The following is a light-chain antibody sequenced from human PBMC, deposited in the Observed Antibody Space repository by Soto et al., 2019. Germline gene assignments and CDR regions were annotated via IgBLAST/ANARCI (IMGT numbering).Light chain of an antibody. CDR2: GNS. CDR1: SSNIGAGYD. J-gene: IGLJ3*02. V-gene: IGLV1-40*01. CDR3: QSYDSSLSNWV. Sequence: QPVLTQPPSVSGAPGQRVTISCTGSSSNIGAGYDVHWYQQLPGTAPKLLIYGNSNRPSGVPDRFSGSKSVTSASLAITGLQAEDEADYYCQSYDSSLSNWVFGVGTKLTVL.